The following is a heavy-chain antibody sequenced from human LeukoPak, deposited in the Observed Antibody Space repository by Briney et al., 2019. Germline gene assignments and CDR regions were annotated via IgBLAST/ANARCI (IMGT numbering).Heavy chain of an antibody. J-gene: IGHJ5*02. V-gene: IGHV3-21*01. CDR3: ASGYNWNSNWFDP. CDR1: GFTFSSYS. D-gene: IGHD1-7*01. Sequence: GGSPRLSCAASGFTFSSYSMNWVRQAPGKGLEWVSSISSSSSYIYYADSVKGRFTISRDNAKNSLYLQMNSLRAEDTAVYCCASGYNWNSNWFDPWAREPWSPSPQ. CDR2: ISSSSSYI.